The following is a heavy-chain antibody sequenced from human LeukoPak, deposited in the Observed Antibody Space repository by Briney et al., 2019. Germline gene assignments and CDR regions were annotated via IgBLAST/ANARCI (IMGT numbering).Heavy chain of an antibody. J-gene: IGHJ4*02. V-gene: IGHV3-30*18. CDR1: GFTFSNAW. CDR3: AKVPNRYCSGGSCYSSYFDY. Sequence: PGGSLRLSCAASGFTFSNAWMSWVRQAPGKGLEWVAVISYDGSNKYYADSVKGRFTISRDNSKNTLYLQMNSLRAEDTAVYYCAKVPNRYCSGGSCYSSYFDYWGQGTLVTVSS. D-gene: IGHD2-15*01. CDR2: ISYDGSNK.